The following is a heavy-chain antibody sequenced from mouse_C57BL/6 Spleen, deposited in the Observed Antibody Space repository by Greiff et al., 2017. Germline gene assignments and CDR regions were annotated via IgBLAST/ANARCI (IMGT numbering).Heavy chain of an antibody. J-gene: IGHJ1*03. CDR1: GYTFTSYW. V-gene: IGHV1-59*01. CDR2: IDPSDSYP. CDR3: ARKGAYYYGSRYFDV. Sequence: QVQLQQPGAELVRPGTSVKLSCKASGYTFTSYWMHWVKQRPGQGLEWIGVIDPSDSYPNYNQKFKGKATLTVDTSSSTAYMQLSSLTSEDSAVYYCARKGAYYYGSRYFDVWGTGTTVTVSS. D-gene: IGHD1-1*01.